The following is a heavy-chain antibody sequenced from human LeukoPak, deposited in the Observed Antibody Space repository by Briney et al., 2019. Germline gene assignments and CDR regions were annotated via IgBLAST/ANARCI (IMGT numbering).Heavy chain of an antibody. V-gene: IGHV4-34*09. Sequence: SETLSLTCAVYGGSFSGYYWSWIRQPPGKGLEWIGEINHSGSTYYNPSLKSRVTISVDTSKNQFSLKLSSVTAADTAVYYCARHLGGQLTGPGYWGQGTLVTVSS. CDR1: GGSFSGYY. CDR2: INHSGST. J-gene: IGHJ4*02. CDR3: ARHLGGQLTGPGY. D-gene: IGHD6-13*01.